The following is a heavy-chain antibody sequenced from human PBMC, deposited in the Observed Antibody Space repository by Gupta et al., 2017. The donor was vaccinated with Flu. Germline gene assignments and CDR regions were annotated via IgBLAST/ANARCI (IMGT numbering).Heavy chain of an antibody. Sequence: YYIHWGRQAPGNGLEWMGRINPNSGDTDFAQKFKGRVTLTRDTSTSTAYMEFTGLKSDDTAVYFCARHDCTSTTCSGVDPWGQGTLVTVSS. CDR2: INPNSGDT. CDR1: YY. J-gene: IGHJ5*02. CDR3: ARHDCTSTTCSGVDP. D-gene: IGHD2-2*01. V-gene: IGHV1-2*06.